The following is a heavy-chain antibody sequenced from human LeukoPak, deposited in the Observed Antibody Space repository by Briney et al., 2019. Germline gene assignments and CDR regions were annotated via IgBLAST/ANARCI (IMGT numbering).Heavy chain of an antibody. Sequence: VASVKVSCKVSGYTLTELSMHWVRQAPGKGLEWMGGFDPEDGETIYAQKFQGRVTMTEDTSTDTAYMELSSLRAEDTAVYYCARGFQEFRAFDYWGQGTLVTVSS. CDR1: GYTLTELS. J-gene: IGHJ4*02. CDR3: ARGFQEFRAFDY. V-gene: IGHV1-24*01. CDR2: FDPEDGET. D-gene: IGHD3-10*01.